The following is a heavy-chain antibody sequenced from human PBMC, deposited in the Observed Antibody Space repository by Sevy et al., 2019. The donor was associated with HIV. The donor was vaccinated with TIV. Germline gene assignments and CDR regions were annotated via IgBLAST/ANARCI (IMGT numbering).Heavy chain of an antibody. CDR1: GFSFSNYA. CDR2: ISTDGNIK. J-gene: IGHJ4*02. V-gene: IGHV3-30*04. Sequence: GGSLRLSCTASGFSFSNYAMYWVRQAPGEGLEWVAVISTDGNIKDYVDSVKGRFTISRDNFKNTLYLQMNSLRAEDSAVYYCASHYYDSTGYYYPLDYWGLGTLVTVSS. D-gene: IGHD3-22*01. CDR3: ASHYYDSTGYYYPLDY.